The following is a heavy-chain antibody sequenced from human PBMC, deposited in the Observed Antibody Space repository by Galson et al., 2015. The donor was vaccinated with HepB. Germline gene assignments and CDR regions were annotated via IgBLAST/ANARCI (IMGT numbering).Heavy chain of an antibody. CDR1: GYTFISYV. V-gene: IGHV1-3*01. CDR3: ARDFQRPLVVAATFYYYHGMYV. CDR2: INAGNGKT. D-gene: IGHD2-15*01. J-gene: IGHJ6*02. Sequence: SVKVSCKASGYTFISYVMHWVRQAPGQRLEWMGWINAGNGKTKYSQKFQGRVTITRDTSASTAYMELSSLRSEDTAVYYCARDFQRPLVVAATFYYYHGMYVWGQGTTVTVSS.